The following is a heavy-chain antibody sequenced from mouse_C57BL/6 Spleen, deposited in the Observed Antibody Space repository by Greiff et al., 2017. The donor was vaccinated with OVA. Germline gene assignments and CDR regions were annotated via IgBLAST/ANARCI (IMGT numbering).Heavy chain of an antibody. Sequence: VQLQQPGAELVMPGASVKLSCKASGYTFTSYWMHWVKQRPGQGLEWIGEIDPSDSYTNYNQKFKGKSTLTVAKSTSTAYMQLSSLTSEDSAVYYCARRGREYFDYWGQGTTLTVSS. CDR3: ARRGREYFDY. CDR2: IDPSDSYT. D-gene: IGHD3-3*01. CDR1: GYTFTSYW. V-gene: IGHV1-69*01. J-gene: IGHJ2*01.